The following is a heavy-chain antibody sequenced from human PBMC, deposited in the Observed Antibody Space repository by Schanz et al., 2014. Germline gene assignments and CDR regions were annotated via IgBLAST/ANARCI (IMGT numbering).Heavy chain of an antibody. D-gene: IGHD2-15*01. Sequence: EVHLLESGGGLVQPGGSLRLSCAASGFSFGTYAMSWVRQAPGKGLLWVSSISGTGGDDTYSADSVKRRFTISRDNSKNTLFLQMNSRRGDDSAIYYCAKDITDSSGKDDYWGQGTLVTVSS. CDR2: ISGTGGDDT. V-gene: IGHV3-23*01. CDR1: GFSFGTYA. CDR3: AKDITDSSGKDDY. J-gene: IGHJ4*02.